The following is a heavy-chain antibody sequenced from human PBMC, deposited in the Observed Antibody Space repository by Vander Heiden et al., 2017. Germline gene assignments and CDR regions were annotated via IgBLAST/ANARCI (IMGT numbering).Heavy chain of an antibody. Sequence: EVQLVQSGAEVKKPGATVKISCWISGHTFNDYYIYWVRQAPGKGLEWMGLVDPEDGETKYAEKFQDTVTITADPSADTGYMEVSSLRSEDTAVYYCATDRTRDYGGNHPRYYYGMDVWGQGTPVTVSS. CDR3: ATDRTRDYGGNHPRYYYGMDV. J-gene: IGHJ6*02. D-gene: IGHD4-17*01. CDR1: GHTFNDYY. CDR2: VDPEDGET. V-gene: IGHV1-69-2*01.